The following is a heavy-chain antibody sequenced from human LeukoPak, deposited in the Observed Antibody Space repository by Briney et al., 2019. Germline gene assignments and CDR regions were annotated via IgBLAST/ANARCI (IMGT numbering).Heavy chain of an antibody. CDR1: GFTFATTW. J-gene: IGHJ4*02. CDR2: INNDGSST. CDR3: VIGGTYGSGS. D-gene: IGHD3-10*01. V-gene: IGHV3-74*01. Sequence: GGSLRLSCAASGFTFATTWMHWVRQAPGKGLVWVSLINNDGSSTNYADSVKGRFTISRDNAKNTLYLQMKSLRAEDTAVYYCVIGGTYGSGSWGQGPLVTVSS.